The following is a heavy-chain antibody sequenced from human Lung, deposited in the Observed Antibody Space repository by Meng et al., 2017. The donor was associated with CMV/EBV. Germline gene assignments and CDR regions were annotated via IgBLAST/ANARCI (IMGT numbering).Heavy chain of an antibody. CDR3: ARVGQWLPIDY. J-gene: IGHJ4*02. CDR1: GGSISSSNW. V-gene: IGHV4-4*02. Sequence: QVQLEEWGPGPVRPTGTPSLRCAVSGGSISSSNWWSWVRQPPGKGLEWIGEIYHSGSTNYNPSLKSRVTISVDKSKNQFSLNLSSVTAADTAVYYCARVGQWLPIDYWGQGTLVTVSS. D-gene: IGHD6-19*01. CDR2: IYHSGST.